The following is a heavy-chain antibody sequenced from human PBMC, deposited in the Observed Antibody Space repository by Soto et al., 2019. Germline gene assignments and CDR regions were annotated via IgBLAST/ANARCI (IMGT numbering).Heavy chain of an antibody. CDR3: ARDLLENPYYYYGMDV. V-gene: IGHV3-13*01. D-gene: IGHD1-1*01. Sequence: GGSLRLSCAASGFAFSSYDMHWVRQATGKGLEWVSAIGTAGDTYYPGSVKGRFTISRENAKNSLYLQMNSLRAEGTAVYYCARDLLENPYYYYGMDVWGQGTTVTVSS. CDR2: IGTAGDT. J-gene: IGHJ6*02. CDR1: GFAFSSYD.